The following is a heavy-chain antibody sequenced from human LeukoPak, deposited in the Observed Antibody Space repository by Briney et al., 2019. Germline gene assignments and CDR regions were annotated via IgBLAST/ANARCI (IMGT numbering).Heavy chain of an antibody. Sequence: SETLSLTCTVSGGSISSSSYYWGWIRQPPGKGLEWIGSIYYSGSTYYNPSLKSRVTISVDTSKNQFSLKLSSVTAADTAVYYCARDSRFNWGRFDYWGQGTLVTVSS. CDR3: ARDSRFNWGRFDY. CDR2: IYYSGST. CDR1: GGSISSSSYY. D-gene: IGHD7-27*01. V-gene: IGHV4-39*02. J-gene: IGHJ4*02.